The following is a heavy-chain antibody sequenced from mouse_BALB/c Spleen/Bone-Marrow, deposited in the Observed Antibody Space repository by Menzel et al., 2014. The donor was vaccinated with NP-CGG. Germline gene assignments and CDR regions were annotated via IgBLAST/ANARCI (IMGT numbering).Heavy chain of an antibody. CDR3: GRYDYDAMDF. Sequence: EVQLQQSGPELVKPGASVKLSCRASGFSFTDYFINWVKQSHGKSLEWIGRIHPYNGDTFYNQKFKVKATLTVDKPSNTARMELLSLTSEDSAVYYCGRYDYDAMDFWGQGTSVTVSS. J-gene: IGHJ4*01. CDR1: GFSFTDYF. CDR2: IHPYNGDT. V-gene: IGHV1-37*01.